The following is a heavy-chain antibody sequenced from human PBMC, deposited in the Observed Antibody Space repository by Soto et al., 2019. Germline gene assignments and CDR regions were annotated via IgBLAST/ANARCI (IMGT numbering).Heavy chain of an antibody. D-gene: IGHD3-16*01. J-gene: IGHJ6*03. V-gene: IGHV3-23*01. Sequence: EVQLLESGGGLVQPGGSLRLSCAASGFTVSSYAMSWVRQAPGKGLEWVSAISGSGSTYSADSVKGRFTISRDSSKNTVYLEMNSLRAEDTAVYYCAKGLRFTFTTGYYMDVWGRGTTVTVSS. CDR1: GFTVSSYA. CDR3: AKGLRFTFTTGYYMDV. CDR2: ISGSGST.